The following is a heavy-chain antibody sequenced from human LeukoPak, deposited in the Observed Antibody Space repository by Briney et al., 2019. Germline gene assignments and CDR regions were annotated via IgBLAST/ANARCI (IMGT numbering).Heavy chain of an antibody. J-gene: IGHJ4*02. Sequence: SVKVSCKASGDTFSSYGINWVRQAPGQGLECMGGIIPIFGTTHYARKFQGRVTFTADKSTDTPYIELSSVRSEDTGVYFCARDVEYCSGGACPEIWGRGTLVTVSS. V-gene: IGHV1-69*06. D-gene: IGHD2-15*01. CDR2: IIPIFGTT. CDR3: ARDVEYCSGGACPEI. CDR1: GDTFSSYG.